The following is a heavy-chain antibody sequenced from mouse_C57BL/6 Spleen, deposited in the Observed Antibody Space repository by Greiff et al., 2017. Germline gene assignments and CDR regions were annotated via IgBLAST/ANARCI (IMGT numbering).Heavy chain of an antibody. CDR1: GFTFTSYG. V-gene: IGHV1-81*01. J-gene: IGHJ3*01. D-gene: IGHD1-1*01. CDR2: IYPRSGNT. CDR3: YYYGQGFAY. Sequence: QVQLQQSGAELARPGASVKLSCTASGFTFTSYGISWVNQTTGQGLEWIGEIYPRSGNTYDNEKFNGKATLTADKSYSTAYMELRSLTSEDSAVYFCYYYGQGFAYWGKGTLVTVSA.